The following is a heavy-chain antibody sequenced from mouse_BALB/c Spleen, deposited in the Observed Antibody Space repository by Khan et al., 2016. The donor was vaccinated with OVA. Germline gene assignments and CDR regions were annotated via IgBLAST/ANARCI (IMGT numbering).Heavy chain of an antibody. D-gene: IGHD1-1*01. CDR2: IWSGGST. Sequence: QVQLQQPGPGLVAPSKSLSITCTVSGFSLSRYSVHWIRQPPGEGLEWLGMIWSGGSTDYNSALKSRLSISKDNSKSQIFLKMNSLQTDDTAVYYGARAYGTSLGYYAMDYWGQGTSVTVSS. V-gene: IGHV2-6-4*01. CDR3: ARAYGTSLGYYAMDY. CDR1: GFSLSRYS. J-gene: IGHJ4*01.